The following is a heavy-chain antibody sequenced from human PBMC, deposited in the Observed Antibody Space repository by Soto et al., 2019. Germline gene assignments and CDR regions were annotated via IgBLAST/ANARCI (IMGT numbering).Heavy chain of an antibody. CDR2: IYYSGST. J-gene: IGHJ4*02. Sequence: TLSLTCTVSGGSISSGGYYWSWIRQHPGKGLEWIGYIYYSGSTYYNPSLKSRVTISVDTSKNQFSLKLSSGTAADTAVYYCASLGAGIAPFSYYFDYWGQGTLVTVSS. CDR1: GGSISSGGYY. CDR3: ASLGAGIAPFSYYFDY. D-gene: IGHD6-13*01. V-gene: IGHV4-31*02.